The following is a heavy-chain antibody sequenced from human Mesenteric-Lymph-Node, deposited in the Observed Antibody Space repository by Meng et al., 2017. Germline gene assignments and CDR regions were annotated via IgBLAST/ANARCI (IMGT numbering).Heavy chain of an antibody. CDR3: ARHDGGYGDYFDH. Sequence: QPQLQESGPGLVKPSETLSLTCTVAGGSISSSRHDWGWIRQPPGKGLEWIGSIYYSGSTYYNPSLRSRVTMSLDTSKNQFSLKLSSVTATDTAVYYCARHDGGYGDYFDHWGQGTLVTVSS. CDR1: GGSISSSRHD. D-gene: IGHD5-12*01. V-gene: IGHV4-39*01. J-gene: IGHJ4*02. CDR2: IYYSGST.